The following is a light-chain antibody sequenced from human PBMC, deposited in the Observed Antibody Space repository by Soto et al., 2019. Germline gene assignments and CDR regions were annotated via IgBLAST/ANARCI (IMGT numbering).Light chain of an antibody. CDR1: SSNIGAGYD. CDR2: GNS. V-gene: IGLV1-40*01. J-gene: IGLJ1*01. Sequence: QSVLTQPPSVSGAPGQRVTISCTGSSSNIGAGYDVHWYQQVPGTAPKLLIYGNSNRPSGVPDRFSGSKSGTSASLAITGLRAEDEADYYCQSYDSSLSGYVFGTGTKLTVL. CDR3: QSYDSSLSGYV.